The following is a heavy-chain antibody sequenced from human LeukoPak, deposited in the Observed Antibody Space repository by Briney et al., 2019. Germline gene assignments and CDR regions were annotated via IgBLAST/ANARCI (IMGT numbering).Heavy chain of an antibody. CDR3: ARHRRYSSGWYGDFDY. J-gene: IGHJ4*02. CDR2: IYYSGST. Sequence: SETLSLTCTVSGGSISSSSYYWGWIRQPPGKGLEWIGSIYYSGSTYYNPSLKSRVTISVDTSKNQFSLKLSSVIAADTAMYYCARHRRYSSGWYGDFDYWGQGTLVTVSS. V-gene: IGHV4-39*01. CDR1: GGSISSSSYY. D-gene: IGHD6-19*01.